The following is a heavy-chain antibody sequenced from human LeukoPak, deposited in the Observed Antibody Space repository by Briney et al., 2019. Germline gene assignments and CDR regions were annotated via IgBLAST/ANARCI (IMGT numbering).Heavy chain of an antibody. CDR3: AREGYDILTGRTAHCYYYGMDV. D-gene: IGHD3-9*01. CDR2: INHSGST. CDR1: GGSFSGYY. Sequence: SETLSLTCAVYGGSFSGYYWSWIRQPPGKGQEWLGEINHSGSTNYNPSLKSRVTISVDTPKNKFSLKLSSVTAADTAVYYCAREGYDILTGRTAHCYYYGMDVWGQGTTVTVSS. J-gene: IGHJ6*02. V-gene: IGHV4-34*01.